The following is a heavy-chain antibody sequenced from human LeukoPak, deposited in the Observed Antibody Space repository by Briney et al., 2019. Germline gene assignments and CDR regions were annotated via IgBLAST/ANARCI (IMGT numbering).Heavy chain of an antibody. J-gene: IGHJ6*03. D-gene: IGHD2-2*01. CDR2: ISAYNGNT. CDR3: ARVLDVVVPAATPPYYYYYYYMDV. V-gene: IGHV1-18*01. Sequence: GASVKVSCKASGYTFTSYGISWVRQAPGQGLEWMGWISAYNGNTNYAQKLQGRVTMTTDTSTSTAYMELRSLRSDDTAVYYCARVLDVVVPAATPPYYYYYYYMDVWGKGTTVTVSS. CDR1: GYTFTSYG.